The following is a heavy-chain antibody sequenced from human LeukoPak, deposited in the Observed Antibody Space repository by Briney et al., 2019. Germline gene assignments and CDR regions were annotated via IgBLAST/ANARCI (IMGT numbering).Heavy chain of an antibody. D-gene: IGHD1-26*01. V-gene: IGHV1-18*01. CDR1: GYTFTSYG. J-gene: IGHJ2*01. CDR2: IGAYNGNT. CDR3: ARDPIVGATPYWYFDL. Sequence: ASVKVSCKASGYTFTSYGISWVRQAPGQGLEWMGWIGAYNGNTNYAQKLQGRVTMTTDTSTSTAYMELRSLRSDDTAVYYCARDPIVGATPYWYFDLWGRGTLVTVSS.